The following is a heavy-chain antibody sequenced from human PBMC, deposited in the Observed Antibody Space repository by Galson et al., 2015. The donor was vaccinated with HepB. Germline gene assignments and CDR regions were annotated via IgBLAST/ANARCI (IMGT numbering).Heavy chain of an antibody. V-gene: IGHV3-23*01. J-gene: IGHJ4*02. D-gene: IGHD6-19*01. CDR3: ARGGGTRIAVAGTRYFDF. CDR2: ISGSGSNT. Sequence: SLRLSCAASGFTFSSYAMNWVRQAPGKGLEWVSAISGSGSNTYYADSVKGRFSISRDNSKNTLCLQMNSLGAEDTAVYYCARGGGTRIAVAGTRYFDFWGQGTLVTVSS. CDR1: GFTFSSYA.